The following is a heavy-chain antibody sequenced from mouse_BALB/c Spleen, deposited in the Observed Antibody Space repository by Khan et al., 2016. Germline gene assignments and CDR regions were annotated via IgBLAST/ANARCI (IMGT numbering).Heavy chain of an antibody. D-gene: IGHD6-1*01. J-gene: IGHJ4*01. CDR3: GHNPLCYAMDY. V-gene: IGHV2-5*01. CDR1: GFSLTSYG. Sequence: QVQLKQSGPGLVQPSQSLSITCTVSGFSLTSYGVHWVRQSPGKGLEWLGVIWRGGSTDYNAAFMSRLSISKDNSKSQVFLKMNSLQTDDTAIYXCGHNPLCYAMDYWGQGTSVTVSS. CDR2: IWRGGST.